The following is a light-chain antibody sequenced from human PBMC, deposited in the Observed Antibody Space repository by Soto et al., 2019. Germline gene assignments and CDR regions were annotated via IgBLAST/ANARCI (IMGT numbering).Light chain of an antibody. J-gene: IGKJ4*01. V-gene: IGKV1-12*01. CDR1: QDIRSW. Sequence: DIQMTQSPSSVSASVGDRVTITCRASQDIRSWLAWYQQKPGKAPKLLIYAASSLHTGVPSRFSGSGFGTDFTLTISSLQPEDFATYFCQQAISLPLTFAGGTKVEI. CDR3: QQAISLPLT. CDR2: AAS.